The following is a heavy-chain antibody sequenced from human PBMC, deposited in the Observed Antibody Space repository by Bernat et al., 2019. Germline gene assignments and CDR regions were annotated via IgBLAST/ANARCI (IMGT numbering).Heavy chain of an antibody. J-gene: IGHJ3*02. CDR2: IIPIFGTA. D-gene: IGHD2-15*01. CDR1: GGTFSSYA. CDR3: ARDRLGYCSGGSCYLDSYDAFDI. V-gene: IGHV1-69*01. Sequence: QVQLVQSGAEVKKPGSSVKVSCKASGGTFSSYAISWVRQAPGQGLEWMGGIIPIFGTANYAQKFQGRVTITADESTSTAYMELRSLRSDDTAVYYCARDRLGYCSGGSCYLDSYDAFDIWGQGTMVTVSS.